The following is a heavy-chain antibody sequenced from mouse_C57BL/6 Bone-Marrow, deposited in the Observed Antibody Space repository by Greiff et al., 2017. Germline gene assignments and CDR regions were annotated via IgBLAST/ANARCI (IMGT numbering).Heavy chain of an antibody. CDR1: GFSLTSYA. CDR2: IWTGGGT. J-gene: IGHJ4*01. Sequence: VQGVESGPGLVAPSQSLSITCTVSGFSLTSYAISWVRPPPGKGLEWLGVIWTGGGTNYNSALKSRLSISKANAKSQVFLKMNSLQTDDTARYYCAREGGDDSYAMDYWGQGTSVTVSS. V-gene: IGHV2-9-1*01. CDR3: AREGGDDSYAMDY. D-gene: IGHD2-13*01.